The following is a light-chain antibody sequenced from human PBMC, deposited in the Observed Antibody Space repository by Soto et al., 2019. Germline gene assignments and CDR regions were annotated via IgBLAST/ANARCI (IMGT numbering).Light chain of an antibody. CDR2: KVS. J-gene: IGKJ1*01. CDR3: MQGTHWPWT. V-gene: IGKV2-30*01. CDR1: QSISSY. Sequence: MTQSPSSLSASVGDRVTITCRASQSISSYLNWFQQRPGQSPRRLIYKVSNRDSGVPDRFSGSGSGTDFTLKISRVEAEDVGVYYCMQGTHWPWTFGQGTKVDIK.